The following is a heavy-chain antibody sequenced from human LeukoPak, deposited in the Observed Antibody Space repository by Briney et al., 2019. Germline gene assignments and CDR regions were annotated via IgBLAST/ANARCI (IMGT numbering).Heavy chain of an antibody. V-gene: IGHV3-48*02. CDR1: GFTFSIYS. Sequence: GSLRLSCAASGFTFSIYSMNWVRQAPGKGLEWVSYIGGTHSSIYYADSVKGRFTISRDDAKNSLYLQMNSLRDEDTAVYYCARDRDYAFDSWGQGTLVTVSS. CDR3: ARDRDYAFDS. J-gene: IGHJ4*02. CDR2: IGGTHSSI. D-gene: IGHD4-17*01.